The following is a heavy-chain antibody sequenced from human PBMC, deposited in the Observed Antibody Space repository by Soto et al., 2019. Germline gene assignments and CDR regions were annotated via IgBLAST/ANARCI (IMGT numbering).Heavy chain of an antibody. CDR3: AKDILRYFDWLLETEGDY. Sequence: GGSLRLSCAASGFTFSSYAMSWVRQAPGKGLEWVSAISGSGGSTYYADSVKGRFTISRDNSKNTLYLQMNSLRAEDTAVYYCAKDILRYFDWLLETEGDYWGQGTLVTVSS. CDR1: GFTFSSYA. D-gene: IGHD3-9*01. V-gene: IGHV3-23*01. J-gene: IGHJ4*02. CDR2: ISGSGGST.